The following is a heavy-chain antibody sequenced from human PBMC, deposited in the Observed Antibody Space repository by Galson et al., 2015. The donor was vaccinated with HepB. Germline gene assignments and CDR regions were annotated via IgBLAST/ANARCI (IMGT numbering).Heavy chain of an antibody. CDR1: GFTFSSYS. J-gene: IGHJ4*02. CDR2: ISSSGTYI. D-gene: IGHD6-13*01. Sequence: SLRLSCAASGFTFSSYSMNWVRQAPGKGLEWVSSISSSGTYIYYADSVKGRFTISRDNAKNSLYLQMNSLRAEDTAVYYCASPSYSTTWPGGYWGQGTLVTVSS. CDR3: ASPSYSTTWPGGY. V-gene: IGHV3-21*01.